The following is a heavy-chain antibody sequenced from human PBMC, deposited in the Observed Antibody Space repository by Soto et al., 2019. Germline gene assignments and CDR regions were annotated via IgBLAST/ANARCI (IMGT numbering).Heavy chain of an antibody. CDR2: ISYDGSNK. D-gene: IGHD4-4*01. V-gene: IGHV3-30-3*01. CDR1: GFTFSSYA. J-gene: IGHJ4*02. CDR3: ARTFLQDPFDY. Sequence: QVQLVESGGGVVQPGRSLRLSCAASGFTFSSYAMHWVRQAPGKGLEWVAVISYDGSNKYYADSVKGRFTISRDNSKNTLYLQMNSLRAEDTAVYYCARTFLQDPFDYWGQGTLVTVSS.